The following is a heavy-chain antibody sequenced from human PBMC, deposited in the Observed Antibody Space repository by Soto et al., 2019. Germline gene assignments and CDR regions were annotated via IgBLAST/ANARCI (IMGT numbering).Heavy chain of an antibody. Sequence: PSETLSLTCSVSGGSISGYYWSWIRQTPEKGLEWIGYIYYSGSTNYNPSLKSRVTMLIDMSKNQFSLKLTSVSAADTAVYYCAAAPRYWGQGILLTVSS. D-gene: IGHD2-15*01. CDR2: IYYSGST. CDR1: GGSISGYY. J-gene: IGHJ4*02. CDR3: AAAPRY. V-gene: IGHV4-59*01.